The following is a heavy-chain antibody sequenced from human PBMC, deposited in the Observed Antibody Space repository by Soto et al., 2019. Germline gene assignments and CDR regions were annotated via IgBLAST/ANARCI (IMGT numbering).Heavy chain of an antibody. CDR3: ARPNWCGPAATSDGGNWFDP. D-gene: IGHD2-2*01. V-gene: IGHV1-18*01. CDR2: ISAYNGNT. Sequence: ASVKVSCKASGYTFTSYGISWVRQAPGQGLEWMGWISAYNGNTNYAQKLQGRVTMTTDTSTSTAYMELRSLRSDDTAVYYCARPNWCGPAATSDGGNWFDPWGQGTLVTVSS. J-gene: IGHJ5*02. CDR1: GYTFTSYG.